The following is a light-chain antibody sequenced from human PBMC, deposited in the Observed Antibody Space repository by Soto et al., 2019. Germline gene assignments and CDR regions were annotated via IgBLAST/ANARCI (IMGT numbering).Light chain of an antibody. CDR2: YDS. Sequence: SYELTQPPSVSVAPGKTARIPCGGNNIGSKSVHWYQQKPGQAPVLVIYYDSDRPSGIPERFSGSNSGNTATLTISRVEAGDEADYYCQVWDSSSDLVFGTGTKLTVL. CDR3: QVWDSSSDLV. V-gene: IGLV3-21*04. J-gene: IGLJ1*01. CDR1: NIGSKS.